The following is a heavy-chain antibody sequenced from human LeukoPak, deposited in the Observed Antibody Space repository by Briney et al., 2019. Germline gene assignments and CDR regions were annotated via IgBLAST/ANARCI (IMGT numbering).Heavy chain of an antibody. Sequence: GGSLRLSCAASGFTLSSYAMTWVRQAPGKGLEWVSSISSSSTYMFYADSVKGRFTISRDNAKNSLYLQMNSLRAEDTAVYYCARDPPRARSGFCLDYWGQGTLVTVSS. CDR1: GFTLSSYA. CDR3: ARDPPRARSGFCLDY. V-gene: IGHV3-21*01. D-gene: IGHD3-22*01. CDR2: ISSSSTYM. J-gene: IGHJ4*02.